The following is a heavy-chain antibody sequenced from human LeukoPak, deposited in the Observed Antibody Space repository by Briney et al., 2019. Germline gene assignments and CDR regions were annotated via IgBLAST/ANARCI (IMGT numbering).Heavy chain of an antibody. Sequence: SQTLSLTCAISGDSVSSNSAAWNWIRQSPSRGLVWLGRTYYRSKWYNDYAVSVKSRITINPDTSKNQFSLQLNSVTPEDTAVYYCAREATVVTPRHDAFDIWGQGTMVTVSS. V-gene: IGHV6-1*01. CDR3: AREATVVTPRHDAFDI. D-gene: IGHD4-23*01. CDR1: GDSVSSNSAA. J-gene: IGHJ3*02. CDR2: TYYRSKWYN.